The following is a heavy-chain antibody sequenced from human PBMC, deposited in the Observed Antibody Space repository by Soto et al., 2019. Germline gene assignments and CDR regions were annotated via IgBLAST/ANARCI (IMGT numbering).Heavy chain of an antibody. Sequence: QVQLVESGGGVVQPGRSLRLSCAASGFTFSSYAMHWVRQAPGKGLEWMAVISYDGSNKYYADSVKGRFTISRDNSKNTLYPQMNSLRAEDTAVYYCARDLSGLFDYWGQGTLVTVSS. V-gene: IGHV3-30-3*01. J-gene: IGHJ4*02. CDR1: GFTFSSYA. CDR3: ARDLSGLFDY. D-gene: IGHD3-16*02. CDR2: ISYDGSNK.